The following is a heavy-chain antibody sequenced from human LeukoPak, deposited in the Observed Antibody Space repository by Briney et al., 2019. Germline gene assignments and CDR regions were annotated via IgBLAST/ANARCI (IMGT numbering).Heavy chain of an antibody. V-gene: IGHV3-23*01. D-gene: IGHD3-3*01. CDR2: ISGSGGST. J-gene: IGHJ4*02. Sequence: GGSLRLSCAASGFTFSSYAMSWVRQAPGKGLEWVSAISGSGGSTYYADSVKGRFTISRDNSKNTLYLQMNSLRAEDTAVYYCAKDPRFLEWLLYAYWGQGTLVTVSS. CDR3: AKDPRFLEWLLYAY. CDR1: GFTFSSYA.